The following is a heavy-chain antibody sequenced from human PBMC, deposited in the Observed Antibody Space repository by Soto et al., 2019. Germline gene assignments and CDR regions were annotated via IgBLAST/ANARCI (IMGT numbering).Heavy chain of an antibody. J-gene: IGHJ4*02. CDR2: IWYDGSNK. CDR1: GFTFSSYG. D-gene: IGHD1-26*01. V-gene: IGHV3-33*01. Sequence: QVQLVESGGGVVQPGRSLRLSCAASGFTFSSYGMHWVRQAPGKGLEWVAVIWYDGSNKYYADSVKGRFTISRDNSKNTLYLQMNSLRAEDTAVYYCAREGELLALDYWCQGTLVTVSS. CDR3: AREGELLALDY.